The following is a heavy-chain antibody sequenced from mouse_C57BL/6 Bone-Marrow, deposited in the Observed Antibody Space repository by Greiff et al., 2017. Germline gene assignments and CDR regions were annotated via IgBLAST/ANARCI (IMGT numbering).Heavy chain of an antibody. V-gene: IGHV5-15*01. CDR3: ARYDYDGYAMDD. CDR2: ISNLAYSI. D-gene: IGHD2-4*01. Sequence: EVKLMESGGGLVQPGGSLKLSCAASGFTFSDYGMAWVRQAPRKGPEWVAFISNLAYSIYYADTVTGRFTISRENAKNPLYLEMSSLRSEDTAMYYCARYDYDGYAMDDWGQGTSVTVSS. CDR1: GFTFSDYG. J-gene: IGHJ4*01.